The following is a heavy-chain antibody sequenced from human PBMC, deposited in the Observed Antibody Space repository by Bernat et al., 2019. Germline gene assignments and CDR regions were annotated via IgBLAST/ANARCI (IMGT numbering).Heavy chain of an antibody. CDR2: ISSSSSSSS. D-gene: IGHD4-17*01. V-gene: IGHV3-11*01. CDR3: ARDVTV. Sequence: QVQLVESGGGLVKPGGSLRLSCTASGFTFSDYYMSWIRKAPGKGLEWVSYISSSSSSSSTYADSVKGRFTISRDDAKNSLYLQMNSLRAEDTAVYYWARDVTVWGQGTLVTVSS. CDR1: GFTFSDYY. J-gene: IGHJ4*02.